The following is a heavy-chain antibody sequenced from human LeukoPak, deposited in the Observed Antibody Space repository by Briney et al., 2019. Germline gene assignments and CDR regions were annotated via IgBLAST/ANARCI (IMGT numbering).Heavy chain of an antibody. Sequence: PSKTLTLSCAASGFTFSSYCMNWVRQAPGKGLEWVAVISYDGSNKYYADPVKGRFSISRDNSKNTLYLQMTSLRAGDTAVYYCAKDDVGAAGKADTNWFDPWGQGTLVTVSS. V-gene: IGHV3-30*18. CDR1: GFTFSSYC. J-gene: IGHJ5*02. D-gene: IGHD1-26*01. CDR3: AKDDVGAAGKADTNWFDP. CDR2: ISYDGSNK.